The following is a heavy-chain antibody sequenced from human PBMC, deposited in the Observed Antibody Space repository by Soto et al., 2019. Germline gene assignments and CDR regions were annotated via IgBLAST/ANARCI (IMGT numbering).Heavy chain of an antibody. D-gene: IGHD2-8*02. V-gene: IGHV1-18*01. Sequence: ASVKVSCKASGYTFTSYGISWLRQAPGQGLEWMGWISAYNGNTIYAQKLQGRVTMTTDTSTSTAYMELRSLRSDDTAVYYCARDIVGGVTRVNWFDPWGQGTLVTVSS. CDR3: ARDIVGGVTRVNWFDP. J-gene: IGHJ5*02. CDR1: GYTFTSYG. CDR2: ISAYNGNT.